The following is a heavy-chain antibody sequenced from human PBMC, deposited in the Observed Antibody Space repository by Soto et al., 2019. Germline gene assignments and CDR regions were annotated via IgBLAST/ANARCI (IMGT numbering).Heavy chain of an antibody. D-gene: IGHD6-19*01. V-gene: IGHV3-53*01. Sequence: GWSLRLSCAASGFTVSSNYMSWVRQAPGKGLERVSVIYSGGSTYYADSVKGRFTISRDNSKNTLYLQMNSLRAEDTAVYYCARDHGSGSAYYYYGMDVWGQGTTVTVSS. CDR1: GFTVSSNY. CDR2: IYSGGST. CDR3: ARDHGSGSAYYYYGMDV. J-gene: IGHJ6*02.